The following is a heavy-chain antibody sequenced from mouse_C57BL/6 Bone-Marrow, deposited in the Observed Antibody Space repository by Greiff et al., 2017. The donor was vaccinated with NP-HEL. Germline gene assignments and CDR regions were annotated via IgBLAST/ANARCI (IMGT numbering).Heavy chain of an antibody. CDR1: GFTFSSYG. CDR2: ISSGGSYT. D-gene: IGHD1-1*01. J-gene: IGHJ3*02. CDR3: ASYGSSYVG. V-gene: IGHV5-6*01. Sequence: EVMLVESGGDLVKPGGSLKLSCAASGFTFSSYGMSWVRQTPDKRLEWVATISSGGSYTYYPDSVKGRFTISRDNAKNTLYLQMSSLKSEDTAMYYCASYGSSYVGWGQGTLVTVSA.